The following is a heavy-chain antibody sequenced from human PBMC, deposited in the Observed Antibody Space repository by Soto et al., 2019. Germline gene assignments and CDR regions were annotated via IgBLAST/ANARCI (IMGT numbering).Heavy chain of an antibody. D-gene: IGHD1-1*01. J-gene: IGHJ4*02. Sequence: QVQLVESGGGVVQPGRSLRLSCAASGFTFSSYAMHWVRQAPGKGLEWVAVISYDGSNKYYADSVKGRFTISRDNSKNTLYLQMNSLRAEDTAVYYCARDWNDGGYSDYWGQGTLVTVSS. CDR2: ISYDGSNK. V-gene: IGHV3-30-3*01. CDR1: GFTFSSYA. CDR3: ARDWNDGGYSDY.